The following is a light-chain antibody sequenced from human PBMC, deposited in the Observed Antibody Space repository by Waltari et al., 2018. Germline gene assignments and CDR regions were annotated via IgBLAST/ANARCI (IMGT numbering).Light chain of an antibody. CDR2: DAS. V-gene: IGKV1-33*01. Sequence: DIQMTQSPSSLSASVGDRVTILCQASQEISNYLNWYQQKPGKAPKLLIYDASNLETGVPSRFSGSGSGTDFTFTISSLQPEDIATYYCQQYDNLPSLTFGGGTKVEIK. CDR3: QQYDNLPSLT. CDR1: QEISNY. J-gene: IGKJ4*01.